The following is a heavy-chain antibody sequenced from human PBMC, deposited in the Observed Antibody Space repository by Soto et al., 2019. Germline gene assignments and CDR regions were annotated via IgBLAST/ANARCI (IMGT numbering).Heavy chain of an antibody. Sequence: GGSLRLSCAASGFTFSTYGMSWVRQAPGRGLEWVSAISGSGGTTYYADSVKGRFTISRDNSNNMLYLQMNSLRAEDTAIYYCAKGPGYCSGGSCYSSYYYGMDVWGQGTTVTVAS. CDR2: ISGSGGTT. CDR3: AKGPGYCSGGSCYSSYYYGMDV. J-gene: IGHJ6*02. V-gene: IGHV3-23*01. CDR1: GFTFSTYG. D-gene: IGHD2-15*01.